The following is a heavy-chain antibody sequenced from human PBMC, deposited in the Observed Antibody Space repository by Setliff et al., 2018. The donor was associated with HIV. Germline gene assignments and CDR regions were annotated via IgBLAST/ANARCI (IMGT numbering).Heavy chain of an antibody. V-gene: IGHV4-59*12. Sequence: SETLSLTCTVSRGSIKYYFWSWIRQPPGKGLECIGHISYSGTNNYNPSLESRVSISVDTSKNQLYLRLKSVTAADTAVYFCARDAVEASIPGGWFDSWGPGTLVTVSS. CDR2: ISYSGTN. CDR1: RGSIKYYF. CDR3: ARDAVEASIPGGWFDS. D-gene: IGHD2-21*01. J-gene: IGHJ5*01.